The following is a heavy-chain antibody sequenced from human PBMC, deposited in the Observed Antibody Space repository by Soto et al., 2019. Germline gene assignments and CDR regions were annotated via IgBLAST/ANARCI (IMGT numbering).Heavy chain of an antibody. V-gene: IGHV4-59*01. D-gene: IGHD3-22*01. J-gene: IGHJ4*02. CDR3: ARGRTVRNYADDSSDYFYFFDY. Sequence: SETLSLTCTVSGDSIITFYWGWMRQSPGKELEWIGYVYYTGSTNYNPSLKSRVTISVDRSKNQFSLKLTSANAADTAVYYCARGRTVRNYADDSSDYFYFFDYWGQGTQVTVSS. CDR2: VYYTGST. CDR1: GDSIITFY.